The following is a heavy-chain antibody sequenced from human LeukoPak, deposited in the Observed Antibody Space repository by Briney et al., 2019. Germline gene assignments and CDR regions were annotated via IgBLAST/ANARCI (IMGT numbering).Heavy chain of an antibody. J-gene: IGHJ2*01. CDR1: GFTFSTSW. V-gene: IGHV3-74*01. CDR2: INTDGSSR. CDR3: TRASAGLSYLDL. Sequence: PGGSLRLPCAASGFTFSTSWMNWVRQAPGKGLVCVSRINTDGSSRSYADSVKGRFTISRDNAKNTLYLQMNSLRAEDTAIYYCTRASAGLSYLDLWGRGTLVTVSS. D-gene: IGHD3/OR15-3a*01.